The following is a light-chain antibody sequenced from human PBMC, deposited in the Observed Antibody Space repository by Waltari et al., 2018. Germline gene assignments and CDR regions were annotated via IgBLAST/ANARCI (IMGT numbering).Light chain of an antibody. Sequence: DIQMIQSPSSLSASVGDGVTITCRASQVISKSLAWYQQKPGKAPKLLLYAASRLDSGVPARISGSGGTTEYSLTISSLQPEDFVTYYCQQYRTPPGYSFGQGTKLEIK. CDR3: QQYRTPPGYS. V-gene: IGKV1-NL1*01. CDR2: AAS. CDR1: QVISKS. J-gene: IGKJ2*03.